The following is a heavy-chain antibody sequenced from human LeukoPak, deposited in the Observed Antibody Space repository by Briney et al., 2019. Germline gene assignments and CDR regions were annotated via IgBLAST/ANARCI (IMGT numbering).Heavy chain of an antibody. CDR3: AKRAEHSLIGYYYFHHIDL. V-gene: IGHV3-74*01. J-gene: IGHJ6*03. CDR1: GFSFSKSW. D-gene: IGHD3-22*01. CDR2: IRGDGSLT. Sequence: GGSLRLSCAASGFSFSKSWVDWVRQGRGKGLAYDSGIRGDGSLTSYADCVKGRFTISRDNAKHTLYLQMSSLRVEDTAVYYRAKRAEHSLIGYYYFHHIDLWGKGTTVTVSS.